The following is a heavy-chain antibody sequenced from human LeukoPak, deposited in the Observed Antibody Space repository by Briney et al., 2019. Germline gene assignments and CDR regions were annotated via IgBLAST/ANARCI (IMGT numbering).Heavy chain of an antibody. J-gene: IGHJ6*03. Sequence: SETLSLTCTVSGGSISSYYWGWIRQPPGKGQEWIGYIYYSGSTNYNPSLKSRVTISVDTSKNQFSLKLSSVTAADTAVYYCASHDYGDDYYYYYMDVWGKGTTVTVSS. CDR3: ASHDYGDDYYYYYMDV. D-gene: IGHD4-17*01. CDR1: GGSISSYY. CDR2: IYYSGST. V-gene: IGHV4-59*01.